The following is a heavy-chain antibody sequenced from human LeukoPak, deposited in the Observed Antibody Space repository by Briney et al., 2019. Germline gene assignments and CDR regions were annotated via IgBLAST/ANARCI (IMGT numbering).Heavy chain of an antibody. D-gene: IGHD3-22*01. V-gene: IGHV1-69*13. Sequence: GASVKVSCKASGYTFTNYYMHWVRQAPGQGLEWMGGIIPIFGTANYAQKFQGKVTITADESTSTAYVELSSLRSDDTAVYYCARVEAYFDSTGYSGYAFDIWGQGTMVAVSS. CDR2: IIPIFGTA. CDR3: ARVEAYFDSTGYSGYAFDI. CDR1: GYTFTNYY. J-gene: IGHJ3*02.